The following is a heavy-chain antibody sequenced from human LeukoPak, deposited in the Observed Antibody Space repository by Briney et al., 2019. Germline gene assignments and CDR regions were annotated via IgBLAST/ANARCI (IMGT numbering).Heavy chain of an antibody. Sequence: SVKVPCKASGGSVSSYVISWVRLAPGQGLEWMGGFIPISGTANYAQKFQGRVTIIADESTSTAYMDLNSLRSEDTAVYYCARDLSDYGMYYFDYWGQGTLVTVSS. CDR2: FIPISGTA. V-gene: IGHV1-69*13. CDR3: ARDLSDYGMYYFDY. CDR1: GGSVSSYV. D-gene: IGHD4/OR15-4a*01. J-gene: IGHJ4*02.